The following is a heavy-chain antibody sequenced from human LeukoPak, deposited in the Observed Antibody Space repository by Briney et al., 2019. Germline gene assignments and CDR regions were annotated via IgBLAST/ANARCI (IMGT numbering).Heavy chain of an antibody. J-gene: IGHJ6*02. D-gene: IGHD1-26*01. CDR3: VKSGSWNYYGMDV. Sequence: ASVKVSCKASGYTFTSYGVHWVRQAPGQSLEWMGWINAGNGNTKYSQKFQGRVTVTRDTSASTAYMELSSLRSEDTAVYYCVKSGSWNYYGMDVWGQGTTVTVSS. CDR1: GYTFTSYG. V-gene: IGHV1-3*01. CDR2: INAGNGNT.